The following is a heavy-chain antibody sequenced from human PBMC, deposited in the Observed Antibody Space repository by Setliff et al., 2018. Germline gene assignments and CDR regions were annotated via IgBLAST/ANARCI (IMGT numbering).Heavy chain of an antibody. CDR1: GFSLSTSGVG. Sequence: SGPTLVNPPQPLTLTCTFSGFSLSTSGVGVGWIRQPPGKALEWLALIYWNDDKRYSPSLKSRLTITKDTSKNQVVLTMTNMDPVDTATYYCAHLYYYDSSGPFDYWGQGTLVTVSS. D-gene: IGHD3-22*01. CDR3: AHLYYYDSSGPFDY. J-gene: IGHJ4*02. CDR2: IYWNDDK. V-gene: IGHV2-5*01.